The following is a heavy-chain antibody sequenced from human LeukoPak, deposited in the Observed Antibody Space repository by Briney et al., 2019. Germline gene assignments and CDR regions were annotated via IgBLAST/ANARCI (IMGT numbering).Heavy chain of an antibody. D-gene: IGHD2-21*01. CDR1: GFSFSSYG. V-gene: IGHV3-33*08. CDR3: TRQSENYSLDY. Sequence: GGSLRLSCAASGFSFSSYGMHWVRQAPGKGLEWVAIIWHDGSDKYYADSVKGRFTISRDNSKNTLYLQMNSLRAEDTAVYFCTRQSENYSLDYWGQGTLVTVSS. J-gene: IGHJ4*02. CDR2: IWHDGSDK.